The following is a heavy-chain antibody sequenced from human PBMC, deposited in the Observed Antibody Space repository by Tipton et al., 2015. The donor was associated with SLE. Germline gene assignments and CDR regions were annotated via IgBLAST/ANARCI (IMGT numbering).Heavy chain of an antibody. V-gene: IGHV4-59*11. Sequence: TLSLTCTVSGGSISSHYWSWIRQPPVKGLEWIGYIYYSGSTNYNPSLKSRVTISVDTSKNQFSLKLSSVTAADTAVYYCARDGQWELDDAFDIWGQGTMVTVSS. D-gene: IGHD1-26*01. CDR2: IYYSGST. CDR3: ARDGQWELDDAFDI. CDR1: GGSISSHY. J-gene: IGHJ3*02.